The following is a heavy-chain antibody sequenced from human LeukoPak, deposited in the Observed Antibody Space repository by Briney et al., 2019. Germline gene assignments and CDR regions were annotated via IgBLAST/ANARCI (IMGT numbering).Heavy chain of an antibody. Sequence: GGSLRLSCVASGFPLSDHYMSWIRQAPGKGLEWLSYITSRGGSIYYANAVKSRFTISRDNAQNAVFLQMNRLRVEDTAVYYCGRDRGYSGSHWGQGTLVTVSS. CDR3: GRDRGYSGSH. V-gene: IGHV3-11*04. CDR2: ITSRGGSI. J-gene: IGHJ4*02. CDR1: GFPLSDHY. D-gene: IGHD5-12*01.